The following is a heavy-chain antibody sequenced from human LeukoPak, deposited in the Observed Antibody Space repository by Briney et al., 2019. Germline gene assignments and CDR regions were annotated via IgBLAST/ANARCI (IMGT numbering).Heavy chain of an antibody. CDR1: GFTFSSYA. J-gene: IGHJ4*02. CDR3: APAGIAARIFDY. V-gene: IGHV3-23*01. Sequence: GGSLGLSCAASGFTFSSYAMSWVRQAPGKGLEWVSAISGSGGSTYYADSVKGRFTISRDNSKNTLYLQMNSLRAEDTAVYYCAPAGIAARIFDYWGQGTLVTVSS. D-gene: IGHD6-6*01. CDR2: ISGSGGST.